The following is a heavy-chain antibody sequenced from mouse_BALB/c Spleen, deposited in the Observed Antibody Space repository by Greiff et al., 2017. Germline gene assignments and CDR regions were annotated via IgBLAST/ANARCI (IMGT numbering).Heavy chain of an antibody. CDR2: IDPANGNT. J-gene: IGHJ2*01. CDR3: ARYDDYFDY. Sequence: EVKLMESGAELVKPGASVKLSCTASGFNIKDTYMHWVKQRPEQGLEWIGRIDPANGNTKYDPKFQGKATITADTSSNTAYLQLSSLTSEDTAVYYCARYDDYFDYWGQGTTLTVSS. V-gene: IGHV14-3*02. CDR1: GFNIKDTY. D-gene: IGHD2-14*01.